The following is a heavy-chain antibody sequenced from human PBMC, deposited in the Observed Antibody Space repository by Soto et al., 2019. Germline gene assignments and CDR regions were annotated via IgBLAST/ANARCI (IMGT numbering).Heavy chain of an antibody. CDR2: VDSDGSGT. J-gene: IGHJ4*02. CDR3: ATVFEH. V-gene: IGHV3-74*01. CDR1: GITFSGYW. Sequence: EVQLVESGGGSVQPGGSLRLSYVASGITFSGYWMHWVRQVPGKGLVWVARVDSDGSGTSYADSVKGRFTISRDNAKNALYLQMNSLRVEDTAVYYCATVFEHWGQGIRVTVSS.